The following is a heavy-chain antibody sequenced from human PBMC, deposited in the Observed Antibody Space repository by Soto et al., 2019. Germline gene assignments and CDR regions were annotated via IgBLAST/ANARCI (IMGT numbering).Heavy chain of an antibody. V-gene: IGHV1-69*08. Sequence: QVQLVQSGAEVKKPGSSVKVSCKASGGTFSTYTITWVRQAPGQGLEWMGRIIPIIGIINYAQKFQGRVTISAEXSXGSXYMELTGRRSDDTAVYYCAGDPDSHYNDSHASSYPWGQGTLVTVSS. D-gene: IGHD4-4*01. CDR3: AGDPDSHYNDSHASSYP. J-gene: IGHJ5*02. CDR1: GGTFSTYT. CDR2: IIPIIGII.